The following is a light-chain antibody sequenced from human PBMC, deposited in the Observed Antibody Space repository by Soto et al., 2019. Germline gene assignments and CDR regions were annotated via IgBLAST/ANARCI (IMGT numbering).Light chain of an antibody. V-gene: IGKV3-15*01. CDR3: QQYNNWPFS. J-gene: IGKJ5*01. CDR2: DVS. Sequence: EIVLTQSPDTLSLSPGESATLSCRASQSVSARLAWYKHKPGQPPRLLIYDVSTRATGVPARFSGTGSETDFTLTISGLQSEDSAVYFCQQYNNWPFSFGQGTRLEIK. CDR1: QSVSAR.